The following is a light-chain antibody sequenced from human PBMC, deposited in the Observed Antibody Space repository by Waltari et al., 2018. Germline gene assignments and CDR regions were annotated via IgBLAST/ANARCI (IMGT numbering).Light chain of an antibody. CDR3: HQYNDGPPFN. CDR2: GAS. CDR1: QRVPTN. V-gene: IGKV3-15*01. Sequence: EIVMAQSPASLSVSPGERAIFSCRASQRVPTNVAWYQQKPGQPPRLLIYGASTRATDIPARFSGSGSGTEFTLTITSPQSEDVGVYYCHQYNDGPPFNFGQGTKLEIK. J-gene: IGKJ2*01.